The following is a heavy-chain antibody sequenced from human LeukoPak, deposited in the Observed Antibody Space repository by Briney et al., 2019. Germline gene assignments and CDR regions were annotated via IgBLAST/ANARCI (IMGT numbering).Heavy chain of an antibody. J-gene: IGHJ3*02. CDR2: TYYRSKWYN. D-gene: IGHD3-22*01. V-gene: IGHV6-1*01. CDR1: GDSVSSNSAA. CDR3: ARGYYDSSGYYYSAAFDI. Sequence: SQTLSLTCAISGDSVSSNSAAWNWIRQSPSRGLEWLGRTYYRSKWYNDYAVSVKSRITINPDTSKNQFSLQLNSVTPEDTAVYYCARGYYDSSGYYYSAAFDIWGQGTMVTVSS.